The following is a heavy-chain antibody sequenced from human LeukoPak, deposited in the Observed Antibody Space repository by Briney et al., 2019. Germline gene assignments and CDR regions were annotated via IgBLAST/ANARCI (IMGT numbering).Heavy chain of an antibody. V-gene: IGHV4-39*07. CDR2: IYYSGST. Sequence: SETLSLTCTVSGGSISSSNFYWGWIRQPPGKGLEWIGSIYYSGSTYYNPSLKSRVSISVDTSKNQFSLKLSSVTAADTAVYYCARSYSMGWGDLFDIWAQGTMVTV. J-gene: IGHJ3*02. CDR3: ARSYSMGWGDLFDI. D-gene: IGHD3-10*01. CDR1: GGSISSSNFY.